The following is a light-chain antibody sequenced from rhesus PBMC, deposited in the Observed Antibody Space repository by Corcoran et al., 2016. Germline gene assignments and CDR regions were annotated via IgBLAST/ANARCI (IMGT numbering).Light chain of an antibody. CDR1: ENGKNY. V-gene: IGKV1-74*01. CDR2: KAS. CDR3: QHGSGTPWT. J-gene: IGKJ1*01. Sequence: DIQMTQSPSSLPVSVGDRVTITCRARENGKNYANWYQQKPGKAPKLLIYKASTLQSGVPSRFSGSGSRTDYTFTISSLQPDCVATSYCQHGSGTPWTFGRGTKVEIK.